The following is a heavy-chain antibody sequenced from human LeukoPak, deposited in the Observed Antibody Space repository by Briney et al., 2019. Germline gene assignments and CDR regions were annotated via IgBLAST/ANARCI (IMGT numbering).Heavy chain of an antibody. V-gene: IGHV4-59*01. CDR1: GGSLSSYY. Sequence: SETLSLTCTVSGGSLSSYYWSWIRQPPGKGLEWIGYIYYSGSTNYNPSLKSRVTISVDTSKNQFSLKLSSVTAADTAVYYCARVDAWFGELFSWYFDLWGRGTLVTVSS. J-gene: IGHJ2*01. CDR2: IYYSGST. CDR3: ARVDAWFGELFSWYFDL. D-gene: IGHD3-10*01.